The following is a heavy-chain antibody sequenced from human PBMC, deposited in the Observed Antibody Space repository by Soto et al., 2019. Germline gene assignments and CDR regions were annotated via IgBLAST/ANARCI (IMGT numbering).Heavy chain of an antibody. CDR1: GGSVSSGSYY. Sequence: SETLSLTCTVSGGSVSSGSYYWSWIRQPPGKGLEWIGYIYYSGSTNYNPSLKSRVTISVDTSKNQFSLKLSSVTAADTAVYYCARELIYYDSSGYHRGPFDYWGQGTLVTSPQ. V-gene: IGHV4-61*01. CDR3: ARELIYYDSSGYHRGPFDY. CDR2: IYYSGST. J-gene: IGHJ4*02. D-gene: IGHD3-22*01.